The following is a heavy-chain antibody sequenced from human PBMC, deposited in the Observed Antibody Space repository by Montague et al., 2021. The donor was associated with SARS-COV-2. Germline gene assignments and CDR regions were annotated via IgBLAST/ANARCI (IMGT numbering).Heavy chain of an antibody. CDR3: AGAVGPYFYYGMDV. Sequence: SLRLSCAASGITFNTYWMHWVRLVVGKGLVWVSRINHDGGIATYADSVKGRFAISRDNAKNTLFLQMNSLTVEDTAVYYYAGAVGPYFYYGMDVWGQGTTVTVS. CDR2: INHDGGIA. CDR1: GITFNTYW. V-gene: IGHV3-74*01. D-gene: IGHD3-9*01. J-gene: IGHJ6*02.